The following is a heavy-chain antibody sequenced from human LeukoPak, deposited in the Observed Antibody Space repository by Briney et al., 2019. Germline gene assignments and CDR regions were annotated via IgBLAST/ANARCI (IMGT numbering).Heavy chain of an antibody. CDR1: GFTFSSYT. Sequence: GGSLTLSCAASGFTFSSYTMNWVRQPPGKGLEWVSSINSSSSYIYYADSVKGRFTISRDNAKNSLYLQMNSLRAEDTAVYYCARSYGDYVLLFDCWGQGTLVTVSS. J-gene: IGHJ4*02. D-gene: IGHD4-17*01. CDR2: INSSSSYI. V-gene: IGHV3-21*01. CDR3: ARSYGDYVLLFDC.